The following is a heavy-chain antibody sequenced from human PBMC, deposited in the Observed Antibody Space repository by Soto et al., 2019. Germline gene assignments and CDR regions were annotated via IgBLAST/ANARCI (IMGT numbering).Heavy chain of an antibody. J-gene: IGHJ4*02. D-gene: IGHD2-2*01. Sequence: PSETLSLTCAVSGGSISSGGYSWSWIRQPPGKGLEWIGYIYHSGSTYYNPSLKSRVTISVDRSKNQFSLKLSSVTAADTAVYYCARGQGYCSSTSCHRFDYWGQGTLVTVSS. CDR3: ARGQGYCSSTSCHRFDY. V-gene: IGHV4-30-2*01. CDR1: GGSISSGGYS. CDR2: IYHSGST.